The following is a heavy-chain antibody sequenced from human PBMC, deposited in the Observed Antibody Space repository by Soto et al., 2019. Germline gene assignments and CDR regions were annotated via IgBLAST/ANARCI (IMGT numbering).Heavy chain of an antibody. V-gene: IGHV3-30-3*01. CDR1: GFTFSSYA. CDR2: ISYDGSNK. J-gene: IGHJ4*02. CDR3: ARSKIGLQAY. Sequence: QVQLVESGGGVVQPGRSLRLSCAASGFTFSSYAMHWVRQAPGKGLEWVAVISYDGSNKYYADSVKGRFTISRDNSKNTLYLQMNSLRAEDTAVYYGARSKIGLQAYWGQGTLVTVSS. D-gene: IGHD2-21*01.